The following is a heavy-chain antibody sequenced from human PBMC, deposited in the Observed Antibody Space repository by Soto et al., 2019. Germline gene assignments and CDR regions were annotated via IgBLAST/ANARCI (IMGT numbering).Heavy chain of an antibody. D-gene: IGHD1-1*01. J-gene: IGHJ5*02. CDR1: VASIGGFY. CDR2: IYATGTT. Sequence: SATLSVTCTVSVASIGGFYWSWIRKSAGKGVEWIGRIYATGTTDYNPSLKSRVMMSVDTSKKQFSLKLRSVTAADTAVYYCVRDGTKTLRDWFDPWGQGISVTVSS. V-gene: IGHV4-4*07. CDR3: VRDGTKTLRDWFDP.